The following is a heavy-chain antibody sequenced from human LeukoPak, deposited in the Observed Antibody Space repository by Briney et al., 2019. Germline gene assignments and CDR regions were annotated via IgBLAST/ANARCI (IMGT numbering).Heavy chain of an antibody. V-gene: IGHV4-59*08. CDR3: ARHGDDGDAFDI. CDR1: GGSISGYY. D-gene: IGHD7-27*01. Sequence: SETLSLTCTISGGSISGYYWSRMWQPPGKGLEWIGYIYYTGTTKYNPSLKSRVTISIDTSMTQFSLRLSSVTAADTAVYYCARHGDDGDAFDIWGQGTMVTVSS. J-gene: IGHJ3*02. CDR2: IYYTGTT.